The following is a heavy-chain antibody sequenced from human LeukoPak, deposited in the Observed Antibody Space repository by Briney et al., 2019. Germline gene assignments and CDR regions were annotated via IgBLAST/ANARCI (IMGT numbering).Heavy chain of an antibody. Sequence: GGSLRLSCAASGFSFSSYGMHWVRQAPGKGLEWVAFIWRDGSNEYYADSVKGRFTISRDNSKNTLYLQMNSLRAEDTALYYCPLSYGSGSYPDYWGQGTLVTVSS. D-gene: IGHD3-10*01. CDR2: IWRDGSNE. V-gene: IGHV3-30*02. CDR3: PLSYGSGSYPDY. CDR1: GFSFSSYG. J-gene: IGHJ4*02.